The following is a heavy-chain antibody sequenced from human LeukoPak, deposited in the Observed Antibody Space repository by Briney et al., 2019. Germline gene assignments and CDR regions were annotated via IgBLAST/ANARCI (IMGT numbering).Heavy chain of an antibody. CDR1: GYTFTSYD. J-gene: IGHJ4*02. V-gene: IGHV1-8*01. CDR2: MNPNSGNT. Sequence: ASVKVSCKASGYTFTSYDINWVRQATGQGLEWMGWMNPNSGNTGYAQRFQSTVAMTWNTSISTAYMDLSSLRSEDSAVYYCARGLNSSSQLASWGQGTLVTVSS. CDR3: ARGLNSSSQLAS. D-gene: IGHD6-6*01.